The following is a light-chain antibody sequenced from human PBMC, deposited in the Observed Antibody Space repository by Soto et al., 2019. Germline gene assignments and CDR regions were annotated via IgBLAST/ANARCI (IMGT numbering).Light chain of an antibody. Sequence: QSVLTQPASVSGSPGQSITISCTGTNSDVGTYNLVSWYQQHPGKAPKLMIYEVSKRPSGVSNRFSGSKSGNTASLTISGLQAEGEADYYCCSYAGSSTYVFGTGTKLTVL. CDR3: CSYAGSSTYV. J-gene: IGLJ1*01. CDR2: EVS. CDR1: NSDVGTYNL. V-gene: IGLV2-23*02.